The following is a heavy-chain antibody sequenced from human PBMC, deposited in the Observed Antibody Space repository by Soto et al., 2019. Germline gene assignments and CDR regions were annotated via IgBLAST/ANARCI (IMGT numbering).Heavy chain of an antibody. CDR1: GGSISSYY. CDR2: IYYSGST. Sequence: QVQLQESGPGLVKPSETLSLTCTVSGGSISSYYWSWIRQPPGKGLEWIGYIYYSGSTNYNPSLKSRVTISVDTSKNQFSLKLSSVTAADTAVYYCASSRTAVAANFWGQGTLVTVSS. J-gene: IGHJ4*02. D-gene: IGHD6-19*01. V-gene: IGHV4-59*01. CDR3: ASSRTAVAANF.